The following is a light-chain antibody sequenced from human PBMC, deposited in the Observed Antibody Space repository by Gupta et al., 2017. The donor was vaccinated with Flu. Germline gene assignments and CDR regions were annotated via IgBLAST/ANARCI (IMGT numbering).Light chain of an antibody. CDR2: RNN. Sequence: QSVLTQPPSASGTPGQRVTISCSGSSSNIGSNYVYWYQQLPGTAPKLLIYRNNQRPSGGPDRFSGSKSGTSASLAISGLRSEEEADYYCAAWDDSRSGSYVFGTGTKVTVL. J-gene: IGLJ1*01. CDR3: AAWDDSRSGSYV. CDR1: SSNIGSNY. V-gene: IGLV1-47*01.